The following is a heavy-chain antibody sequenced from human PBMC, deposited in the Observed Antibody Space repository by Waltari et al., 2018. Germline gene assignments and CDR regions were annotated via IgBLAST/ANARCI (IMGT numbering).Heavy chain of an antibody. Sequence: QVQLQESGPGLVKPSQTLSLTCTVPGGSISSGSYYWSGIRQPAGKGLEWIGRIYTSGSTTYNPSLKSRVTISVDTSKTQFSLKLSSVTAADTAVYYCASRRWNSEYWGQGTLVTVSS. CDR1: GGSISSGSYY. D-gene: IGHD1-7*01. CDR3: ASRRWNSEY. J-gene: IGHJ4*02. V-gene: IGHV4-61*02. CDR2: IYTSGST.